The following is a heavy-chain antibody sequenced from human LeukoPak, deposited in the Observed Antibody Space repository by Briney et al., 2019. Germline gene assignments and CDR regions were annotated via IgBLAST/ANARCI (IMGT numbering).Heavy chain of an antibody. CDR2: ISYDGSNK. CDR1: GFTFSSYG. Sequence: PGGSLRLSCAASGFTFSSYGMHWVRQAPGKGLEWVAVISYDGSNKYYADSVKGRFTISRDSSKNTLYLQMNSLRAEDTAVYYCAKVRAAAGVYFDYWGQGTLVTVSS. CDR3: AKVRAAAGVYFDY. D-gene: IGHD6-13*01. J-gene: IGHJ4*02. V-gene: IGHV3-30*18.